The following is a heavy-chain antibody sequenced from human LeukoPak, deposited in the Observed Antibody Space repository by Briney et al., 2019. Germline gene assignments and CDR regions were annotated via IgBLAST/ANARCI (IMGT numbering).Heavy chain of an antibody. CDR2: ISYDGSNK. CDR3: AKGKRYPDY. CDR1: GFTFSSYG. Sequence: GGSLRLSCAASGFTFSSYGMHWVRQAPGKGLEWVAVISYDGSNKYYADSVKGRFTISRDNSKNTLYLQMNSLRAEDTAVYYCAKGKRYPDYWGQGTLVTVTS. D-gene: IGHD1-1*01. V-gene: IGHV3-30*18. J-gene: IGHJ4*02.